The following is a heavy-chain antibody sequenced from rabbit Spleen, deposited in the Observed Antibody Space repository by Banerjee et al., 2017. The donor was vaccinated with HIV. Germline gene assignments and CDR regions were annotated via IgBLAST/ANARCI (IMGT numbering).Heavy chain of an antibody. V-gene: IGHV1S40*01. Sequence: QSLEESGGDLVKPGASLTLTCTASGVSFSISSYMCWVRQAPGKGLEWIACIDIGSSGFTYFASWAKGRFTISKTSSTTVTLQMTSLTAADTATYFCARDSGSSFSSYGMDLWGPGTLVTVS. CDR3: ARDSGSSFSSYGMDL. CDR2: IDIGSSGFT. D-gene: IGHD8-1*01. J-gene: IGHJ6*01. CDR1: GVSFSISSY.